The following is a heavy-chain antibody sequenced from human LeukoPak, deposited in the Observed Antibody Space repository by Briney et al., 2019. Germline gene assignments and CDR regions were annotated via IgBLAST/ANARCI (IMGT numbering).Heavy chain of an antibody. CDR1: GGSFSGYY. D-gene: IGHD3-10*01. CDR2: INHSGST. V-gene: IGHV4-34*01. J-gene: IGHJ4*02. Sequence: SETLSLTCAVYGGSFSGYYWSWIRQPPGKGLEWIGEINHSGSTNYNPSLKSRVTISVDTSKNQFSLKLSSVIAADTAVYYCARHSGYYYGSGSYYNGARRGYFDYWGQGTLVTVSS. CDR3: ARHSGYYYGSGSYYNGARRGYFDY.